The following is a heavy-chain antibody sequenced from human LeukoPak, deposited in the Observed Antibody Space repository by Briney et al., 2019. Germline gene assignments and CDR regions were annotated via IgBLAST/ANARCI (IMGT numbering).Heavy chain of an antibody. CDR2: INHSGST. CDR1: GGSFSGYY. CDR3: VISGDSSTSCYPH. V-gene: IGHV4-34*01. J-gene: IGHJ4*02. Sequence: SETLSLTCAVYGGSFSGYYWSWIRQPPGKGLEWIGEINHSGSTNYNPSLKSRVTISVDTSKNQFSLKLSSVTAADTAVYYCVISGDSSTSCYPHWGQGTLVTVSS. D-gene: IGHD2-2*01.